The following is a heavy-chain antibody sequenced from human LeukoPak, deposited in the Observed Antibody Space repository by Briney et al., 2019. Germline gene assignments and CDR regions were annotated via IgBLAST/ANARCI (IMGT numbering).Heavy chain of an antibody. CDR3: ASGAYCGGDCYSGDAFDI. CDR2: ISSSSSYI. D-gene: IGHD2-21*01. CDR1: GFPFSSYW. V-gene: IGHV3-21*01. Sequence: PGGSLRLSCAASGFPFSSYWMSWVRPAPGKGLEWVSSISSSSSYIYYADSVKGRFTISRDNAKNSLYLQMNSLRAEDTAVYYCASGAYCGGDCYSGDAFDIWGQGTMVTVSS. J-gene: IGHJ3*02.